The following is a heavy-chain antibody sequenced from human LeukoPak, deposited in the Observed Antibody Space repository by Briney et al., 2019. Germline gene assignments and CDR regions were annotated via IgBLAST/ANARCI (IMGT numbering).Heavy chain of an antibody. CDR2: IRYHGSDK. CDR1: AFTFRSYG. D-gene: IGHD3-10*01. V-gene: IGHV3-30*02. J-gene: IGHJ3*02. CDR3: AKFDGLLWFSDAFDI. Sequence: PGGSLRLSCAASAFTFRSYGMHWVRQAPGKGLEWVAFIRYHGSDKYYADSVKGRFTISRDNSKNTLYLQMNSLRAEDTAVYYCAKFDGLLWFSDAFDIWGQGTMVTVSS.